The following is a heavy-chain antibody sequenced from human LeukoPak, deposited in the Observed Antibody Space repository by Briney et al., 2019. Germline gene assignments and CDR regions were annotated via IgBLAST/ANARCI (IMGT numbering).Heavy chain of an antibody. J-gene: IGHJ4*02. CDR3: AREGSASSLGGYGF. CDR2: ISPNGVRT. Sequence: ASVRISCKASGYSFTSYYLHWVRQASGQGLQSLGVISPNGVRTTYAQDFQGRAAMTIDTSTSTVYLELSSLRSEDTAVYYCAREGSASSLGGYGFWGQGTLLTVSS. CDR1: GYSFTSYY. V-gene: IGHV1-46*01. D-gene: IGHD2-15*01.